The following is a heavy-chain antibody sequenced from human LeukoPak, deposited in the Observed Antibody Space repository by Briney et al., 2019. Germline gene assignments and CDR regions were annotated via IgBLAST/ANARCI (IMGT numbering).Heavy chain of an antibody. D-gene: IGHD2-2*02. Sequence: GGSLRLSCAASGFSFSRYGMHWVRQAPGKGLEWVAFIRYDGSNKYYADSVKGRFTISRDNYKYTLYLQMNSLRAEDTAVYYCAKDTVVVPAAILGIGIDYWGQGTLVTV. J-gene: IGHJ4*02. CDR3: AKDTVVVPAAILGIGIDY. CDR2: IRYDGSNK. V-gene: IGHV3-30*02. CDR1: GFSFSRYG.